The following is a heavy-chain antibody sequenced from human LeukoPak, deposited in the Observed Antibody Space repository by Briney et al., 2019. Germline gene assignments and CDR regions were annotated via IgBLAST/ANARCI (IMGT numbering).Heavy chain of an antibody. J-gene: IGHJ4*02. CDR3: ARVSAYYDFWSGSSTFDY. CDR2: IYYSGGT. Sequence: PSETLSLTCTVSGGSISSGDYYWSWIRQPPGKGLEWIGYIYYSGGTYYNPSLKSRVTISVDTSKNQFSLKLSSVTAADTAVYYCARVSAYYDFWSGSSTFDYWGQGTLVTVSS. D-gene: IGHD3-3*01. CDR1: GGSISSGDYY. V-gene: IGHV4-30-4*08.